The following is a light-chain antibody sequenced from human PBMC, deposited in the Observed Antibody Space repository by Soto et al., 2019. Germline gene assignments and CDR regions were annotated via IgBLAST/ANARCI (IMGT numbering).Light chain of an antibody. Sequence: EIVLTQSPGTLSLSPGARATLSCRASQSIRSNYVAWYQQKPGQGPRLLIYGASSRATGIPDRFSGSGSGTDFTLTISRLEPEDFAVYYCQQYGSSGTFSQGTKVDIK. V-gene: IGKV3-20*01. CDR1: QSIRSNY. J-gene: IGKJ1*01. CDR3: QQYGSSGT. CDR2: GAS.